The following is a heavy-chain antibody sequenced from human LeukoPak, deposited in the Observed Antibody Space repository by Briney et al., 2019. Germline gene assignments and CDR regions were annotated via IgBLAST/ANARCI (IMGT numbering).Heavy chain of an antibody. J-gene: IGHJ4*02. D-gene: IGHD1-1*01. CDR2: IHSGGNTI. CDR3: VRKLTGTTYFDY. CDR1: GFTFSRYD. V-gene: IGHV3-48*03. Sequence: PGGSLRLSCVASGFTFSRYDTNWVRLAPGKGLEWVSYIHSGGNTIYYADSVKGRFTISRDYAKNSLYLQMNNLRAEDTAVYYCVRKLTGTTYFDYWGQGTLVTVSS.